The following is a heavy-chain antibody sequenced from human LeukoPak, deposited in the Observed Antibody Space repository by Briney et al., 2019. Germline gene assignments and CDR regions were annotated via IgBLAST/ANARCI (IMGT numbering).Heavy chain of an antibody. V-gene: IGHV3-7*03. Sequence: PGGSLRLSCAASGFTFSSYWMSWVRQAPGKGLEWVANIKQDGSEKYYVDSVKGRFTISRDNAKNSLYLQMNSLRAEDTAVYYCAKDLSGYSGYEEPDFDYWGQGTLVTVSS. D-gene: IGHD5-12*01. CDR3: AKDLSGYSGYEEPDFDY. CDR1: GFTFSSYW. J-gene: IGHJ4*02. CDR2: IKQDGSEK.